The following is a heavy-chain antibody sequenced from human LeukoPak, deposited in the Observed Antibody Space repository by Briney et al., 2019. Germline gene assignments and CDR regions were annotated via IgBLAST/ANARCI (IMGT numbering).Heavy chain of an antibody. CDR1: GIPFRAFF. Sequence: PGGSLRLSCEGSGIPFRAFFMNWVRLVPGKGLEWVANINEYGNDKRYVDSVKGRFTTSRDNAKNTLYLQMDSLRAEDTAVYYCMSWGGGIKFWGQGSLVIVSA. D-gene: IGHD3-16*01. V-gene: IGHV3-7*01. J-gene: IGHJ4*02. CDR2: INEYGNDK. CDR3: MSWGGGIKF.